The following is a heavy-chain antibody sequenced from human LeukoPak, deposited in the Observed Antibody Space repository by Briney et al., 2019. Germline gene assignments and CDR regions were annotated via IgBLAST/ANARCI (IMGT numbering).Heavy chain of an antibody. CDR1: GYTFTSYV. V-gene: IGHV1-8*01. D-gene: IGHD5-18*01. CDR3: ARGVDTVTNFDY. CDR2: MNPNSGNT. J-gene: IGHJ4*02. Sequence: ASVKVSCKASGYTFTSYVINWVRQATGQGLEWMGWMNPNSGNTGYAQKFQGRVTMTRNTSISTAYMELSSLRSEDTAVYYCARGVDTVTNFDYWGQGTLVTVSS.